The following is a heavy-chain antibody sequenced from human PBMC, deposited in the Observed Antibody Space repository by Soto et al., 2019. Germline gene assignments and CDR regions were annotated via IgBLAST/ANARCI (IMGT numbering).Heavy chain of an antibody. V-gene: IGHV4-59*01. Sequence: PSETLSLTCTVSGGSISSYYWSWIRQPPGKGLEWIGYIYYSGDTNYNPSLKSRVTISVHTSKNQFSLSLSSLTAADTAVYYCARDTRYGVLDYWGQGTLVTVSS. CDR2: IYYSGDT. D-gene: IGHD4-17*01. CDR1: GGSISSYY. J-gene: IGHJ4*02. CDR3: ARDTRYGVLDY.